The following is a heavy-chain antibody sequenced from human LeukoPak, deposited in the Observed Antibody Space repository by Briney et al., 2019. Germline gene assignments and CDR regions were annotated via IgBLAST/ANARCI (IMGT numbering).Heavy chain of an antibody. CDR2: INPSGGST. Sequence: ASVKVSCKASGYTFTSYYMHWVRQAPGQGLEWMGIINPSGGSTSYAQKFQGRVTMTRDMSTSTVYMELSSLRSEDTAVYYCAKAPHKGYYYMDVWGKGTTVTVSS. CDR1: GYTFTSYY. CDR3: AKAPHKGYYYMDV. V-gene: IGHV1-46*01. J-gene: IGHJ6*03.